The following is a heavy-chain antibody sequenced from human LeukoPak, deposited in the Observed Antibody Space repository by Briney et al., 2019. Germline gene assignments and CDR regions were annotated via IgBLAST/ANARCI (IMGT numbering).Heavy chain of an antibody. V-gene: IGHV1-2*04. CDR3: ARYARSSGWYSRSIYAFDI. D-gene: IGHD6-19*01. CDR1: GYTFTDYY. CDR2: INPNSGGT. Sequence: ASVKVSCKASGYTFTDYYTHWVRQAPGQGLEWMGWINPNSGGTNYAQKFQGWVTMTRDTSISTAYMELSRLRSDDTAVYYCARYARSSGWYSRSIYAFDIWGQGTMVTVSS. J-gene: IGHJ3*02.